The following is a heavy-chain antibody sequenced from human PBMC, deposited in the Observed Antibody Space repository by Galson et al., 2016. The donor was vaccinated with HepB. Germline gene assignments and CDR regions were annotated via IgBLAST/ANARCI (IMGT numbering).Heavy chain of an antibody. J-gene: IGHJ6*02. D-gene: IGHD1-1*01. CDR1: GFSLATRGVG. CDR3: GHRRDTGTTWGFFGMDV. V-gene: IGHV2-5*02. CDR2: IYWDDDK. Sequence: PALVKPTQTLTVTCTFSGFSLATRGVGVGWIRQPPGKALEWLGLIYWDDDKRYSSSLQTRLTITKDTPKNQVVLTLANMDPVDTATYYCGHRRDTGTTWGFFGMDVWGQGTTVTVSS.